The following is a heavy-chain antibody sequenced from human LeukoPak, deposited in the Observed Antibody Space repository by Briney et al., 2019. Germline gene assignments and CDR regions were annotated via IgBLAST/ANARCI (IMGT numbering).Heavy chain of an antibody. CDR2: IYYSGST. CDR1: GGSFSGYY. Sequence: SETLSLTCAVYGGSFSGYYWSWIRQPPGKGLEWIGSIYYSGSTYYNPSLKSRVTISVDTSKNQFSLKLSSVTAAEPAVYYCXREXEAAGTGGWFDPWGQGTLVTVSS. CDR3: XREXEAAGTGGWFDP. J-gene: IGHJ5*02. D-gene: IGHD6-13*01. V-gene: IGHV4-34*01.